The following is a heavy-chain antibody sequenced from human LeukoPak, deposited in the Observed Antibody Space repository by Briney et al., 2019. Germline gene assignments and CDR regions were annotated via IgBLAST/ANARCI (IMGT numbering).Heavy chain of an antibody. CDR1: GGGISSGGYY. CDR2: IYYSGST. J-gene: IGHJ4*02. D-gene: IGHD3-3*01. V-gene: IGHV4-31*03. CDR3: ARGPPSRVTILGVVPGGYFDY. Sequence: SQTLSLTCTVSGGGISSGGYYWSWIRQHPAKCLEWLGSIYYSGSTYYNPSLKSRVTISVDTSKNQFSLKLSSVTAADTAVYYCARGPPSRVTILGVVPGGYFDYWGQGTLVTVSS.